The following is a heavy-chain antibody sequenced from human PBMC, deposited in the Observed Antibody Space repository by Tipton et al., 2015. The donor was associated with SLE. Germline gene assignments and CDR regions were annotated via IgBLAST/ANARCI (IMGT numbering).Heavy chain of an antibody. Sequence: TLSLTCTVSGGSISSGSYFWGWIRQPPGKGLESIATFYYSGSTYYNPSLKSRVTISVDTAKNQFSLKLNSVTVADTAVYYCATSTIRDVRYGIDVWGEGTTVIVSS. D-gene: IGHD2-2*01. CDR1: GGSISSGSYF. CDR3: ATSTIRDVRYGIDV. CDR2: FYYSGST. V-gene: IGHV4-39*01. J-gene: IGHJ6*02.